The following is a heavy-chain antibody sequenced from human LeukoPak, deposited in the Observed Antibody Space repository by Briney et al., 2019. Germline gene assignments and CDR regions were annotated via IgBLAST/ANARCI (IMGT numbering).Heavy chain of an antibody. CDR2: IYVTGN. D-gene: IGHD1-26*01. CDR1: GGSIGTYY. V-gene: IGHV4-4*09. Sequence: SETLSLNCTVSGGSIGTYYWIWVRQSPGKGLKWIGYIYVTGNRYNPYLQSRVTISVDTSRNQFFLKMSSVTAADTAVYYCARNIGRGIEDMDVWGKGTKVTVSS. J-gene: IGHJ6*03. CDR3: ARNIGRGIEDMDV.